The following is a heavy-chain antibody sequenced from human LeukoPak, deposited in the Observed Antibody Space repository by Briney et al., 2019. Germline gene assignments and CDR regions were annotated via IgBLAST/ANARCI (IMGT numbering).Heavy chain of an antibody. V-gene: IGHV3-49*04. CDR2: IRRKDHGGTP. J-gene: IGHJ4*02. CDR3: ARDSNFELDY. Sequence: GGSLRLSCTTSGFTFGDYAMSWVRQAPGKGLEGVGFIRRKDHGGTPEHAASVKGRFTISRDDSKSIAYLQMNSLKTEDTAVYFCARDSNFELDYWGQGTQVTVSS. CDR1: GFTFGDYA. D-gene: IGHD3-9*01.